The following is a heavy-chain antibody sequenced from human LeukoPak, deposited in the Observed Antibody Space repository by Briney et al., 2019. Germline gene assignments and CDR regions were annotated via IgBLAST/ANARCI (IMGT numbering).Heavy chain of an antibody. CDR3: ARIALGYCSGGSCYSGWFDP. V-gene: IGHV3-48*03. Sequence: PGGSLRLSCAASGFTFSSYEMNWVRQAPGKGLEWVSYISSSGSTIYYADSVKGRSTISRDNAKNSLYLQMNSLRAEDTAVYYCARIALGYCSGGSCYSGWFDPWGQGTLVTVSS. D-gene: IGHD2-15*01. CDR2: ISSSGSTI. J-gene: IGHJ5*02. CDR1: GFTFSSYE.